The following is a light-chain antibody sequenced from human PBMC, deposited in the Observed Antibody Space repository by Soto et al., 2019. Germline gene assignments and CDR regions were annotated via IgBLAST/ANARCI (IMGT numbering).Light chain of an antibody. CDR3: QQRSNWPLS. Sequence: EIVLTQSPATLSLSPGERATLSCRASQSVSSLLAWYQQKSGQPPRLLISDASNRATGVPARFSGSGSGTDFTLIISSLEPEDFAVYYCQQRSNWPLSFGGGTKVEI. V-gene: IGKV3-11*01. CDR2: DAS. J-gene: IGKJ4*01. CDR1: QSVSSL.